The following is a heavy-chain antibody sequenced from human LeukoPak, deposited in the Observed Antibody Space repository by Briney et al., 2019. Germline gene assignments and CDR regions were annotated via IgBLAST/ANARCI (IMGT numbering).Heavy chain of an antibody. D-gene: IGHD3-22*01. V-gene: IGHV3-53*01. J-gene: IGHJ4*02. CDR2: IYSGGST. CDR1: GFTVSSNY. CDR3: ARFDYDSSGIGY. Sequence: GGSLRLSCAASGFTVSSNYMSWDRQAPGKGLEWVSVIYSGGSTYYADSVKGRFTISRDNSKNTLYLQMNSLRAEDTAVYYCARFDYDSSGIGYWGQGPLVTVSS.